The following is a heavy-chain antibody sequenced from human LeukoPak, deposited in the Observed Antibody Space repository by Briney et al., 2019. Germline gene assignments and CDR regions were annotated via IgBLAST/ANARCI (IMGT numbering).Heavy chain of an antibody. CDR2: ISGSGGST. CDR1: GFTFSNYA. Sequence: QSGGSLRLSCAASGFTFSNYAMNWVRQAPGKGLEWVSGISGSGGSTYYADSVKGRFTISRDNSKKTLYLQMNSLRAEDTAVYYCASVRGSHQKPIDYWGQGTLVTVSS. D-gene: IGHD1-26*01. CDR3: ASVRGSHQKPIDY. V-gene: IGHV3-23*01. J-gene: IGHJ4*02.